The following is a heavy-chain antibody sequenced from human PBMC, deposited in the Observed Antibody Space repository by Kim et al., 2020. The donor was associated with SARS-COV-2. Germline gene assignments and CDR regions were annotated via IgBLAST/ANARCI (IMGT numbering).Heavy chain of an antibody. Sequence: GGSLRLSCAASGFTFSSYSMNWVRQAPGKGLEWVSYISSSSSTIYYADSVKGRFTISRDNAKNSLYLQMNSLRDEDTAVYYCARPSRGVIPCAFDIWGQGTMVTVSS. V-gene: IGHV3-48*02. D-gene: IGHD3-10*01. CDR3: ARPSRGVIPCAFDI. CDR2: ISSSSSTI. CDR1: GFTFSSYS. J-gene: IGHJ3*02.